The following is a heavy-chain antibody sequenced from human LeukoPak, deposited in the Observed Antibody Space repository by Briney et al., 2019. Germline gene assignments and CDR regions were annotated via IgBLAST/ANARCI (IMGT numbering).Heavy chain of an antibody. CDR1: GFTYSSYA. J-gene: IGHJ4*02. V-gene: IGHV3-23*01. D-gene: IGHD1-1*01. Sequence: GGSLRLSCAASGFTYSSYATSWVRQAPGKGLEWVSAISGSGGSTYYADSVKGRFTISRDNAKNTLYLQMNSLRAEDTAVYYCAKDRTIFGYWGQGTLVTVSS. CDR2: ISGSGGST. CDR3: AKDRTIFGY.